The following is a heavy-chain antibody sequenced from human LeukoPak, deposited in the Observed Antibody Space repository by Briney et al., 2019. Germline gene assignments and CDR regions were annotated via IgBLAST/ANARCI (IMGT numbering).Heavy chain of an antibody. V-gene: IGHV1-2*02. J-gene: IGHJ6*03. Sequence: ASVKVSCKASGYTFTGYYMHWVRQAPGQGLEWMGWINPNSGGTNYAQKSQGRVTMTRDTSISTAYMELSRLRSDDTAVYYCARDGGFGELYRKNYYYYYMDVWGKGTTVTVSS. CDR1: GYTFTGYY. CDR2: INPNSGGT. CDR3: ARDGGFGELYRKNYYYYYMDV. D-gene: IGHD3-10*01.